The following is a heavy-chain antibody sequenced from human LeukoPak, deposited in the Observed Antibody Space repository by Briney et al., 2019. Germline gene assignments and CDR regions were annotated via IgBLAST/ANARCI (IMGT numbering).Heavy chain of an antibody. J-gene: IGHJ5*02. CDR2: ISAGDGSG. V-gene: IGHV3-23*01. Sequence: GGSLRLSCAASGFTFRNYAMSWVRQAPGKGLEWVSAISAGDGSGYYADSARGRFTISRDNARDTLYLQMNSLRVEDTAMYYCAFDFGGYSDTWGQGTLVTVSS. CDR1: GFTFRNYA. D-gene: IGHD3-10*01. CDR3: AFDFGGYSDT.